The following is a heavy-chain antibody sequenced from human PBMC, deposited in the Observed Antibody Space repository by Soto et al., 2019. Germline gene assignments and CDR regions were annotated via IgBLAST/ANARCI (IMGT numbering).Heavy chain of an antibody. J-gene: IGHJ4*02. D-gene: IGHD6-6*01. CDR2: IIPIFGTA. CDR1: GYTFIRYG. CDR3: ARLGSHSRSSD. Sequence: ASVKVSCKASGYTFIRYGISWVRQAPGQGLEWMGGIIPIFGTANYAQKFQGRVTITADKSTSTAYMELSSLRSEDTAVYYCARLGSHSRSSDWGQGPLVTVSS. V-gene: IGHV1-69*06.